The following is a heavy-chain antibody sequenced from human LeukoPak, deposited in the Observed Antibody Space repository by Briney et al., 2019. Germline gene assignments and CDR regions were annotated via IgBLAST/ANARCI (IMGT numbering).Heavy chain of an antibody. V-gene: IGHV3-9*01. J-gene: IGHJ3*02. CDR3: AKDIDIVATFSAFDI. Sequence: AGGSLRLSCAASGFTFSDYYMSWIRQAPGKGLEWVSGISWNSGSIGYADSVKGRFTISRDNAKNSLYLQMNSLRAEDTALYYCAKDIDIVATFSAFDIWGQGTMVTVSS. D-gene: IGHD5-12*01. CDR1: GFTFSDYY. CDR2: ISWNSGSI.